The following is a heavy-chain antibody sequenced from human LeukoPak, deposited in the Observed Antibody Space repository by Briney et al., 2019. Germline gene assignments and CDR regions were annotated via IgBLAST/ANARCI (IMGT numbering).Heavy chain of an antibody. CDR2: TRNKANSYTT. CDR1: GFSFSDHY. D-gene: IGHD1-26*01. CDR3: ARDSSGGFDP. V-gene: IGHV3-72*01. Sequence: GGSLRLSCAASGFSFSDHYMDWVRQAPGKGLEWVGRTRNKANSYTTEYAASVKGRFTISRDDSKNSLYLQMNSLRAEDTAVYYCARDSSGGFDPWGQGTLVTVSS. J-gene: IGHJ5*02.